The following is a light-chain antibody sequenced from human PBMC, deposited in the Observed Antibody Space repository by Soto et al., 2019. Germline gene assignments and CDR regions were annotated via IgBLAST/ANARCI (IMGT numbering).Light chain of an antibody. CDR1: SSSIGAGYE. V-gene: IGLV1-40*01. CDR3: QSYDNRLGGYV. CDR2: GNK. J-gene: IGLJ1*01. Sequence: QSVLTQPPSVSGAPGQRVTISCSGTSSSIGAGYEVHWYQQRPGTAPKVLIYGNKHRPSGVPDRFSGSKSGTSASLAINGLQAEDEADYYCQSYDNRLGGYVFGLGTKLTVL.